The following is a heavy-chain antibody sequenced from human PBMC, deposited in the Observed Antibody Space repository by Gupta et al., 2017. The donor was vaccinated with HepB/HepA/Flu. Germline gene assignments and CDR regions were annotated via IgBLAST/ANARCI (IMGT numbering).Heavy chain of an antibody. D-gene: IGHD2-2*01. V-gene: IGHV3-48*02. Sequence: EVQLVESGGGLVQPGGSLRLSCAASGFTFSSYSMNWVRKAPGKGLEWVSYISSSSSTIYYADSVKGRFTISRDNAKNSLYLQMNSLRDEDTAVYYCARDQVVVVPAAEWGVDYWGQGTLVTVSS. J-gene: IGHJ4*02. CDR3: ARDQVVVVPAAEWGVDY. CDR1: GFTFSSYS. CDR2: ISSSSSTI.